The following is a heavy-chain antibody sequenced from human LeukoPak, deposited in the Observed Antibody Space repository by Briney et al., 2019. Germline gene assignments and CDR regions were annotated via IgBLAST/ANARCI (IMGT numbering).Heavy chain of an antibody. Sequence: ASVKVSCKASGYTFTSYAMNWVRQAPGQGLEWMGWINTNTGNPTYAQGFTGRFVFSLDSSVSTAYLQISSLKAEDTAVYYCARGSLIAAHPPDWDYDILTGYYRRELDYWGQGTLVTVSS. D-gene: IGHD3-9*01. J-gene: IGHJ4*02. CDR1: GYTFTSYA. V-gene: IGHV7-4-1*02. CDR2: INTNTGNP. CDR3: ARGSLIAAHPPDWDYDILTGYYRRELDY.